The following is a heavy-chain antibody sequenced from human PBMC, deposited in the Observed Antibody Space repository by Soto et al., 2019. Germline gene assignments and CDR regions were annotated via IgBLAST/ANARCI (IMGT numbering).Heavy chain of an antibody. CDR2: ISYDGNNK. CDR1: GFTFSSYA. D-gene: IGHD5-18*01. J-gene: IGHJ6*02. Sequence: QVQLVESGGGVVQPGRSLRLSCAASGFTFSSYAMHWVRQAPGEGLEWVAVISYDGNNKYYADSVTGRFTISRDNSKTPLYLQMNFLRAEDTAVYYCARDIVHTARAYYYYGMDVWGQGTTVTVSS. CDR3: ARDIVHTARAYYYYGMDV. V-gene: IGHV3-30-3*01.